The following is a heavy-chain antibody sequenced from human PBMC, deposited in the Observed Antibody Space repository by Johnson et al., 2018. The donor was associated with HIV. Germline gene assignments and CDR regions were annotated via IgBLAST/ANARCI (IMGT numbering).Heavy chain of an antibody. V-gene: IGHV3-13*01. CDR1: GFSVSTYD. CDR2: IGTAGDT. J-gene: IGHJ3*02. CDR3: AARYWPPIRAAFDM. D-gene: IGHD2-8*02. Sequence: VQLVESGGGLVQPGGSLRLSCAASGFSVSTYDMHWVRQATGKGLDWVSVIGTAGDTYYLGSVKGRFTISRENAKNSLYLQMNSLRAEDTAFYYCAARYWPPIRAAFDMWGQGTMVTVSS.